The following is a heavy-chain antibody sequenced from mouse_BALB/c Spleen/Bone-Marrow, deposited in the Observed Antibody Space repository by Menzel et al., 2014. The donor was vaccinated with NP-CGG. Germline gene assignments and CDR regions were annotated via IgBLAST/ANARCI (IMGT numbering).Heavy chain of an antibody. CDR1: GFTFSDYY. J-gene: IGHJ2*01. CDR3: ARQGAYSYFDY. D-gene: IGHD2-10*01. CDR2: ISNGGGST. Sequence: EVKLVESGGGLVQPGGSLKLSCATSGFTFSDYYMYWVRQTPEKRLEWVAYISNGGGSTYYPDTVKGRFTISRDNAKNTLYLQMSRLKSEDTAMYYCARQGAYSYFDYWGQGTTLTVPS. V-gene: IGHV5-12*02.